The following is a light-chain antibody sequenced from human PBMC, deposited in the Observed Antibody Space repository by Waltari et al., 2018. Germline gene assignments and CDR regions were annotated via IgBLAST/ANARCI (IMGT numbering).Light chain of an antibody. V-gene: IGKV1-5*03. J-gene: IGKJ1*01. Sequence: DIQMTQSPSILSASVGYRVTITCRASQSISSWLAWYQQKPGKAPKLLIYKASSLESGVPSRFSGSGSGTEFTLTISSLQPDDFATYYCQQYNSYPWTFGQGTKVEIK. CDR2: KAS. CDR3: QQYNSYPWT. CDR1: QSISSW.